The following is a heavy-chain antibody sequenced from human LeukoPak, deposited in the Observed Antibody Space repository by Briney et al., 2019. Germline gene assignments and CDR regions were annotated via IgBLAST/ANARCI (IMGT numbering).Heavy chain of an antibody. CDR3: ARLSSGYYGTFDY. D-gene: IGHD3-22*01. Sequence: KPSETLSLTCTVSGYSISSGYYWGWIRQPPGKGLEWIGSIYHSGSTYYNPSLKSRVTISVDTSKNQFSLKLSSVTAADTAVYYCARLSSGYYGTFDYWGQGTLVTVSS. V-gene: IGHV4-38-2*02. CDR1: GYSISSGYY. CDR2: IYHSGST. J-gene: IGHJ4*02.